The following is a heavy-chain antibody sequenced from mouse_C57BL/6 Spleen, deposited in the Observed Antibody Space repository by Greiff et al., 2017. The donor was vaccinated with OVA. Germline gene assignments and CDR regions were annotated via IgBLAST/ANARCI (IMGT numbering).Heavy chain of an antibody. V-gene: IGHV1-54*01. CDR3: ARGRIYDGYAMDY. CDR2: INPGSGGT. Sequence: VQLQQSGAELVRPGTSVKVSCKASGYAFTNYLLEWVKQRPGQGLEWIGVINPGSGGTNYTATFKGKATLTADKSSSTAYMQLSSLTSEDSAVDCCARGRIYDGYAMDYWGQGTSVTVSS. CDR1: GYAFTNYL. J-gene: IGHJ4*01. D-gene: IGHD1-1*01.